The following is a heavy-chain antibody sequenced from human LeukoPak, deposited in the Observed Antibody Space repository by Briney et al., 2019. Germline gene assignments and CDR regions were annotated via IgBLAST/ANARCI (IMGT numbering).Heavy chain of an antibody. V-gene: IGHV3-30*04. CDR1: GFTFSSYV. CDR3: ARTRGRGYYDY. Sequence: GGSLRLSCAASGFTFSSYVIHWVRQAPGKGLEWVAVVSYDGSNKYYADSVKGRFTTSRDNSKNTLYLQMNSLRAEDTAVYYCARTRGRGYYDYWGQGTLVTVSS. CDR2: VSYDGSNK. D-gene: IGHD3-22*01. J-gene: IGHJ4*02.